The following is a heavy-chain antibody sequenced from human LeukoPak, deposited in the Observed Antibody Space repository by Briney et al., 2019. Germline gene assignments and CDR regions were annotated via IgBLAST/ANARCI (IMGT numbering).Heavy chain of an antibody. V-gene: IGHV4-59*01. Sequence: PSETLSLTCAVYGGSFSGYYWSWIRQPPGKGLEWIGYIYYSGSTNYNPSLKSRVTISVDTSKNQFSLKLSSVTAADTAVYYCAREKRGIAARRYYYYMDVWGKGTTVTVSS. CDR3: AREKRGIAARRYYYYMDV. CDR2: IYYSGST. J-gene: IGHJ6*03. CDR1: GGSFSGYY. D-gene: IGHD6-6*01.